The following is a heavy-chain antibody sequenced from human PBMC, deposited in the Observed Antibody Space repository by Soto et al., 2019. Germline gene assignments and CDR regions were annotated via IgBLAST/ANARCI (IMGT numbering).Heavy chain of an antibody. CDR1: VFTFSSYA. V-gene: IGHV3-23*01. CDR3: AKAVNIVVVPAASGYFDY. D-gene: IGHD2-2*01. J-gene: IGHJ4*02. Sequence: GWSLRLSCASSVFTFSSYAMSWVRQAPGKGLEWVSAISGSGGSTYYADSVKGRFTISRDNSKNTLYLQMNSLRAEDTAVYYCAKAVNIVVVPAASGYFDYWGQGTLVTVSS. CDR2: ISGSGGST.